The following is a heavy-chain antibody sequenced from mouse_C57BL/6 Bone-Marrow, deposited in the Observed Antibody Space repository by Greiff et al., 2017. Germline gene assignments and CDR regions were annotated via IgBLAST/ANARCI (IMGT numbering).Heavy chain of an antibody. J-gene: IGHJ2*01. Sequence: EVKLVESGGGLVQPGGSLKLSCAASGFTFSDYYMSWVRQTPEKRLEWVAYISNGGGSTYYPDTVKGRFTISRDNAKNTLYLQMSRLKSEDTAMYYCARSYYYGSSYADYWGQGTTLTVSS. CDR1: GFTFSDYY. CDR3: ARSYYYGSSYADY. V-gene: IGHV5-12*01. CDR2: ISNGGGST. D-gene: IGHD1-1*01.